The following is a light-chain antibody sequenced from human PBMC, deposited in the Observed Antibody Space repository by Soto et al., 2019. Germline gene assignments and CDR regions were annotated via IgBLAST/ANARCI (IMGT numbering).Light chain of an antibody. CDR2: GAS. Sequence: EIVMTQSPASLSVSPGERATLSCRASQSVSSNLVWYQQKPGQAPRLLIYGASTRATGIPARFSGSGSGTEFTLIISSLQSEDFAVYYCQQYNNWPPWTFGQGTKVEIK. V-gene: IGKV3-15*01. CDR3: QQYNNWPPWT. CDR1: QSVSSN. J-gene: IGKJ1*01.